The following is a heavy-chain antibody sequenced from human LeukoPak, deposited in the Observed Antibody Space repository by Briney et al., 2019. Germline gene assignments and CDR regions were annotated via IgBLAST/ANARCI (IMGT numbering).Heavy chain of an antibody. V-gene: IGHV3-11*04. CDR3: AREPYYDSSGYSPDY. CDR2: ISSTGSNI. D-gene: IGHD3-22*01. J-gene: IGHJ4*02. Sequence: PGGSLRLSCAASGFTFSDYYMSWIRQAPGKGLEWISYISSTGSNIYYADSVKGRFTISRDNAKNSLYLHMNSLRAEDTALYYCAREPYYDSSGYSPDYWGQGTLVTVSS. CDR1: GFTFSDYY.